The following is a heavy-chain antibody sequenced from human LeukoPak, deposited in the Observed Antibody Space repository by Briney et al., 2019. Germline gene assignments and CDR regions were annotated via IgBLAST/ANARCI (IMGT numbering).Heavy chain of an antibody. CDR1: GFTVSSNY. J-gene: IGHJ4*02. Sequence: GGSLRLSCAASGFTVSSNYMSWVRQAPGKGLEWVANIKQDGSEKYYVDSVKGRFTISRDNAKNSLYLQMNSLRAEDTAVYYCARDLAAAGFFDYWGQGTLVTVSS. V-gene: IGHV3-7*01. CDR3: ARDLAAAGFFDY. D-gene: IGHD6-13*01. CDR2: IKQDGSEK.